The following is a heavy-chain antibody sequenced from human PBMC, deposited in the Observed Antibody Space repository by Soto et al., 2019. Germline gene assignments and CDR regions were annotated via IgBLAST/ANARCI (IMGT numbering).Heavy chain of an antibody. CDR3: ARGAGAFSGPDSFDI. CDR1: GDSIIRSF. J-gene: IGHJ3*02. CDR2: ISDSGVT. Sequence: QVQLQESGPRLVKSSETLSLVCSVSGDSIIRSFWGWIRQSPGKGLQYIGYISDSGVTDYDPSLKSRVTISVDTSKNQFSLKLTSVPAADTAVDYCARGAGAFSGPDSFDIWGQGTMVTVSS. V-gene: IGHV4-59*01. D-gene: IGHD2-15*01.